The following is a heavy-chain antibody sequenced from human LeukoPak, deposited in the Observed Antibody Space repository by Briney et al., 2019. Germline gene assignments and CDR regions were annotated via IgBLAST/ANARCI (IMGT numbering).Heavy chain of an antibody. D-gene: IGHD3-3*01. J-gene: IGHJ4*02. V-gene: IGHV1-2*02. CDR3: ARDLSLIRRITIFGVVIY. CDR2: INPNSGGT. CDR1: GYTFTGYY. Sequence: ASVKVSCKASGYTFTGYYMHWVRQAPGQGLEWMGWINPNSGGTNYAQKFQGRVTMTRDTSISTACMELSRLRSDDTAVYYCARDLSLIRRITIFGVVIYWGQGTLVTVSS.